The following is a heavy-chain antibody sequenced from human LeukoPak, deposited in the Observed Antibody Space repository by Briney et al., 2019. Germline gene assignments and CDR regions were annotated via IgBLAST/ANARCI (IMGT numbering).Heavy chain of an antibody. CDR2: IYYSGST. J-gene: IGHJ6*03. V-gene: IGHV4-39*07. CDR1: GGSISSSSYY. D-gene: IGHD2-21*02. Sequence: SETLSLTCTVSGGSISSSSYYWGWIRQPPGKGLEWIGSIYYSGSTYYNPSLKSRVTTSVDTSKNQFSLKLSSVTAADTAVYYCARGVTDRNPWSYYYYYMDVWGKGTTVTVSS. CDR3: ARGVTDRNPWSYYYYYMDV.